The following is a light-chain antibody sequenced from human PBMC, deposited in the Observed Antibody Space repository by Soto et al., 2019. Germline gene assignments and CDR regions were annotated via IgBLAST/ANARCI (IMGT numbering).Light chain of an antibody. CDR2: GAS. J-gene: IGKJ4*02. V-gene: IGKV3-20*01. CDR3: QQFAGS. CDR1: QSVSPSS. Sequence: DIVLTQFPGTLSLSPGERATPSCRASQSVSPSSLAWYQQRPGQSPRLLIYGASSRATGIPDRFSGRGSGTDFTLIISRLEPEDFAVYYCQQFAGSFGGGTKVDIK.